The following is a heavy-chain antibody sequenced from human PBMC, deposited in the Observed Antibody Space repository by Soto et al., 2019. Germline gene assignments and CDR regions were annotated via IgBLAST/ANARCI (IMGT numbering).Heavy chain of an antibody. D-gene: IGHD6-13*01. CDR1: GGSISSNY. CDR2: VYNSGST. J-gene: IGHJ4*02. V-gene: IGHV4-59*01. Sequence: SETMSLTCTVSGGSISSNYWTWIRQPPGKGLEWIGYVYNSGSTNYNPSLKSRVTISEDTSKSQFSLKVNSMTAADTAVYYCARYRREAVAGYTLDNWGQGILVTVSS. CDR3: ARYRREAVAGYTLDN.